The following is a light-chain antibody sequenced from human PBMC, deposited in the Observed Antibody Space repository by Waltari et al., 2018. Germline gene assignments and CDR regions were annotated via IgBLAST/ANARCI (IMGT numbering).Light chain of an antibody. J-gene: IGKJ1*01. V-gene: IGKV3-11*01. CDR1: QSVSSY. CDR2: DAS. CDR3: QQRSNWPPT. Sequence: EIFLTPSPATLFFSPGGRTTPPCRASQSVSSYLAWYQQKPGQAPRLLIYDASNRAPGIPARFSGSGSGTDFTLTISSLEPEDFAVYYCQQRSNWPPTFGQGTKLEIK.